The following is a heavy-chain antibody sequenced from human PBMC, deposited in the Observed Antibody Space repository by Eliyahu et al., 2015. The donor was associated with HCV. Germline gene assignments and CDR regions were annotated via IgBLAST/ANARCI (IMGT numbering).Heavy chain of an antibody. V-gene: IGHV3-11*06. CDR1: GFTFSYYY. CDR2: ISSSSSYT. J-gene: IGHJ4*02. Sequence: QVQLVESGGGLVKPGGSLRLSCAASGFTFSYYYMSWIRXAPGKGLXWVSYISSSSSYTNYADSVKGRFTISRDNAKNSLYLQMNSLRAEDTAVYYCARDGVCGQWGSCYSPSDYWGQGTLVTVSS. D-gene: IGHD2-15*01. CDR3: ARDGVCGQWGSCYSPSDY.